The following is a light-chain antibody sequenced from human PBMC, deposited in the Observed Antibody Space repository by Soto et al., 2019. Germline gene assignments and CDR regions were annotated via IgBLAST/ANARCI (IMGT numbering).Light chain of an antibody. CDR3: FSYTSSTMYV. J-gene: IGLJ1*01. CDR1: SSDIGGYKY. Sequence: QSALTQPASVSGSPGQSITISCTGSSSDIGGYKYVSWYQHHPGKAPQLIIFDVINRPSGVSNRFSGSKSGNTASLTIFGLQAEDAADYYCFSYTSSTMYVFGTGTKLTVL. V-gene: IGLV2-14*03. CDR2: DVI.